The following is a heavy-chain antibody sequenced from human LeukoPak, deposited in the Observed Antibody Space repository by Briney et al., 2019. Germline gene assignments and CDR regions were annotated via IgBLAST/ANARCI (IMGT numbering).Heavy chain of an antibody. J-gene: IGHJ3*01. V-gene: IGHV3-7*03. CDR1: GFALSSHW. Sequence: GGSLRLSCAASGFALSSHWMTWVRQVPGRGPEWVANVNRDGSETYYLDSVKGRFTISRDNSRNTLHLQMNSLRAEDTAIYYCAKGGGRPLDDAFDVWGQGTMVTVSS. CDR3: AKGGGRPLDDAFDV. CDR2: VNRDGSET.